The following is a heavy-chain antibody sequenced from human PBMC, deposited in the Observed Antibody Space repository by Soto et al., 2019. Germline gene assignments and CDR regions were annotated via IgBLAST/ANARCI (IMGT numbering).Heavy chain of an antibody. D-gene: IGHD2-2*01. J-gene: IGHJ4*02. Sequence: EVQLVESGGGLVKPGGSLRLSCAASGFTFSSYSMNWVRQAPGKGLEWVSSISSSSSYIYYADSVKGRFTISRDNAKNSLYLQMNSLRAEDTAVYYCELQGIICSSTSCYGGPFDYWGQGTLVTVSS. CDR1: GFTFSSYS. V-gene: IGHV3-21*01. CDR2: ISSSSSYI. CDR3: ELQGIICSSTSCYGGPFDY.